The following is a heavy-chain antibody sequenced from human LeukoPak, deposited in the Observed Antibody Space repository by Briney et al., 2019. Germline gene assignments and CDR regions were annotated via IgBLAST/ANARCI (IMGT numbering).Heavy chain of an antibody. D-gene: IGHD6-13*01. J-gene: IGHJ4*02. Sequence: ASVKVSCKASGYTFTSYAMHWVRQAPGQRLEWMGWINAGNGNTKYSQKFQGRVTITRDTSASTAYMELSSLRSGDTAVYYCARDSDRLPIAAAADYWGQGTLVTVSS. V-gene: IGHV1-3*01. CDR1: GYTFTSYA. CDR3: ARDSDRLPIAAAADY. CDR2: INAGNGNT.